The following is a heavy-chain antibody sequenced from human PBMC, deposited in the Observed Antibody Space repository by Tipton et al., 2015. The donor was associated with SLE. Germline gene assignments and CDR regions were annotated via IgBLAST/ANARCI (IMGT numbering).Heavy chain of an antibody. CDR3: ARAPYYDFWRGYKGYAFDI. CDR2: ISAYNGNT. CDR1: GYTFTSYG. D-gene: IGHD3-3*01. J-gene: IGHJ3*02. V-gene: IGHV1-18*01. Sequence: QLVQSGAEVKKPGASVKVSCKASGYTFTSYGISWVRQAPGQGLECMGWISAYNGNTNYAQKHQGRVTMTTDTSTSTAYMELRSLRADHTAVYYCARAPYYDFWRGYKGYAFDIWGQGTMVTVSS.